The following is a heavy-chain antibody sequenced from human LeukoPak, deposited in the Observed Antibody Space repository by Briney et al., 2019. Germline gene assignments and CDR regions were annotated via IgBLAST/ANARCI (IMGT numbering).Heavy chain of an antibody. CDR2: IYYTGRA. CDR3: ARSERGYSYGWYDY. V-gene: IGHV4-59*01. CDR1: GGSISTYF. D-gene: IGHD5-18*01. J-gene: IGHJ4*02. Sequence: SETLSLTCTVSGGSISTYFWSWIRQPPGKGLDLIGYIYYTGRANYNPSLKSRVTMSLDTSKNQFSLNLSSVTAADTAVYYCARSERGYSYGWYDYWGQGTLVTVSS.